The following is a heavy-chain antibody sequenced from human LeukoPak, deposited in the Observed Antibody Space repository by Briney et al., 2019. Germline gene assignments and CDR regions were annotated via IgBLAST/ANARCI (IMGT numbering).Heavy chain of an antibody. D-gene: IGHD6-25*01. J-gene: IGHJ2*01. CDR3: AKAAADWYFDV. CDR2: ISWNSGTK. Sequence: GGSLRLSCVASGFNFNDYATHWVRQAPGKGLEWVSGISWNSGTKDYADSVKGRFIISRDYAQRSLFLQMNSLATEDTAFYYCAKAAADWYFDVWGRGTLVTVSS. V-gene: IGHV3-9*01. CDR1: GFNFNDYA.